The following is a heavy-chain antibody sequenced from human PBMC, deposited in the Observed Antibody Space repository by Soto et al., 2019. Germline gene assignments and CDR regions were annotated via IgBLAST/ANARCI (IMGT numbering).Heavy chain of an antibody. V-gene: IGHV3-21*01. CDR3: ARDEIAKEFDY. CDR1: GFTFSSYS. CDR2: ISSSSSYI. D-gene: IGHD6-13*01. Sequence: EVQLVESGGGLVKPGGSLRLSCAASGFTFSSYSMNWVRQAPGKGLEWVSSISSSSSYIYYADSVKGRFTISRDNAKNSLYLQMNSLRADDTAVYYCARDEIAKEFDYWGQGTLVTVSS. J-gene: IGHJ4*02.